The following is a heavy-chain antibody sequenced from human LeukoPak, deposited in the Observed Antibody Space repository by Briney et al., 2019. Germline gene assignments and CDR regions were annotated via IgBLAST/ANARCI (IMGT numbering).Heavy chain of an antibody. CDR2: ISSSGNYI. CDR3: ARGGGLDV. V-gene: IGHV3-21*04. CDR1: GFTFISYS. Sequence: KAGGSLRLSCAASGFTFISYSMNWVRQAPGKGLEWVSSISSSGNYIYYADSVKGRFTISRDNAKNSLYLQMSNLRAEDTAVYFCARGGGLDVWGQGATVTVSS. J-gene: IGHJ6*02. D-gene: IGHD3-16*01.